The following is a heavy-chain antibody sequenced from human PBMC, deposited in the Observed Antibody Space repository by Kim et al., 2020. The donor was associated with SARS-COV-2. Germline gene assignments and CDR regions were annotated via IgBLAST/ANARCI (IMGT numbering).Heavy chain of an antibody. CDR3: ARQEYDYGSGSYDY. V-gene: IGHV5-51*01. D-gene: IGHD3-10*01. Sequence: SPSFQGQVTIPADKSISTAYLQWSSLKASDTAMYYCARQEYDYGSGSYDYWGQGTLVTVSS. J-gene: IGHJ4*02.